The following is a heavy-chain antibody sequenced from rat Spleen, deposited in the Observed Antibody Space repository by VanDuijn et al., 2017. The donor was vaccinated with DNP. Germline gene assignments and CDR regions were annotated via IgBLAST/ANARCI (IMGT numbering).Heavy chain of an antibody. Sequence: EVLLVESGGGLVQPGRSLKLSCVASGFTFSNYGMAWVRQAPTKGLEWVASIFNSGGSTYYRDSVKGRFTISRDNAKSTLYLQMDSLRSEDTATYYCTGFDYWGPGVMVTVSS. V-gene: IGHV5-27*01. J-gene: IGHJ2*01. CDR3: TGFDY. CDR2: IFNSGGST. CDR1: GFTFSNYG.